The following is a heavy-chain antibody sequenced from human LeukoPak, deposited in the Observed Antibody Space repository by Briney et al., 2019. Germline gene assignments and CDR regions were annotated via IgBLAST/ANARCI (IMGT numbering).Heavy chain of an antibody. Sequence: ASVKVSCKASGYTFTSYGISWVRQAPGQGLEWMGWISAYNGNTNYAQKLQGRVTMTTDTSTSTAYMELRSLRSDDTAVYYCARAYCSSTSCYTGGVYWGQGTLVTVSS. CDR1: GYTFTSYG. CDR3: ARAYCSSTSCYTGGVY. D-gene: IGHD2-2*02. CDR2: ISAYNGNT. J-gene: IGHJ4*02. V-gene: IGHV1-18*01.